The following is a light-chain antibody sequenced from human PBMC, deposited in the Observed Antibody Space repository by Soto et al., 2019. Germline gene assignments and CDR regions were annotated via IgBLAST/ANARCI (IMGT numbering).Light chain of an antibody. J-gene: IGKJ1*01. V-gene: IGKV3-15*01. CDR3: QQYNNWPPWT. CDR1: QSVSSN. Sequence: EIVMTQSPATLSVSPGERATLSCRASQSVSSNLAWYQQKPGQAPRLLIDGASTRATGIPARFSGSGSGTEFTLIISTLQSEDFAVYYCQQYNNWPPWTFGQGTKVDIK. CDR2: GAS.